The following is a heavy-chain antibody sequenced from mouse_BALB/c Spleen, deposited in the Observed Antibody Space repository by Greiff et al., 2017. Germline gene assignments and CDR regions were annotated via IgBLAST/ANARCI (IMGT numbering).Heavy chain of an antibody. D-gene: IGHD1-1*01. CDR3: ARRGTVVGFDY. CDR1: GYTFTSYW. CDR2: IYPGDGDT. V-gene: IGHV1-87*01. J-gene: IGHJ2*01. Sequence: VKLMESGAELARPGASVKLSCKASGYTFTSYWMQWVKQRPGQGLEWIGAIYPGDGDTRYTQKFKGKATLTADKSSSTAYMQLSSLASEDSAVYYCARRGTVVGFDYWGQGTTLTVSS.